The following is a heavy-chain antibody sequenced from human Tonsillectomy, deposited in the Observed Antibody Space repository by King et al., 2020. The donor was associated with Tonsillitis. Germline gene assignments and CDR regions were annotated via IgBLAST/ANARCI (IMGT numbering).Heavy chain of an antibody. Sequence: VQLVESGGGLIQPGGSLRLSCAASGFTFSSNYMSWVRQAPGKGLEWVSVIYSGGSTYYADSVKGRFTISRDNSKNTLYLQMNSLRAEDTAVYYCARGNSGSGSWGLQIWGQGTMVTVSS. CDR2: IYSGGST. J-gene: IGHJ3*02. D-gene: IGHD3-10*01. CDR1: GFTFSSNY. CDR3: ARGNSGSGSWGLQI. V-gene: IGHV3-53*01.